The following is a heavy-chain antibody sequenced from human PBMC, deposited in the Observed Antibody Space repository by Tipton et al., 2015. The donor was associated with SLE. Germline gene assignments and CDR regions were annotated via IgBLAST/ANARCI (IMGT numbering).Heavy chain of an antibody. CDR1: GGSFSSYY. Sequence: TLSLTCAVYGGSFSSYYWGWIRQPPGKGLEWIGSIYYSGSTYYNPSLKSRVTISVDTSKNQFSLKLSSVTAADTAVYYCARHGTAYDGTWYFDLWGRGTLVTVSS. V-gene: IGHV4-39*01. D-gene: IGHD2-21*01. CDR2: IYYSGST. CDR3: ARHGTAYDGTWYFDL. J-gene: IGHJ2*01.